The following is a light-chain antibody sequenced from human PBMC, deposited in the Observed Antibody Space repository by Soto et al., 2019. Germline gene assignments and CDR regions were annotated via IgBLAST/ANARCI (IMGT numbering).Light chain of an antibody. V-gene: IGLV1-40*01. Sequence: QSVLTQPPSVSGAPGQRVTISCTGSSSNIGAGYDVHWYQQLPGTAPKLLIYGNSNRPSGVPDRFSGSKSGTSASLAITGLQAEDKADYYCQYYDSSLRVNYVFGTGNKVTVL. CDR3: QYYDSSLRVNYV. J-gene: IGLJ1*01. CDR1: SSNIGAGYD. CDR2: GNS.